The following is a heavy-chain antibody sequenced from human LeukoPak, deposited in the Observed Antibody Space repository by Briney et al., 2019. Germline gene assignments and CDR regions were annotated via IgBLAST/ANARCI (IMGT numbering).Heavy chain of an antibody. CDR3: ARGLNTGYSSGWYIDY. D-gene: IGHD6-19*01. J-gene: IGHJ4*02. Sequence: GGSLRLSCAASGFTFSSYSMNWVRQAPGKGLEWVSSISSGSSYIYYADSVKGRFTISRDNAKNSLYLQMNSLRAEDTAVYYCARGLNTGYSSGWYIDYWGQGTLVTVSS. CDR1: GFTFSSYS. CDR2: ISSGSSYI. V-gene: IGHV3-21*01.